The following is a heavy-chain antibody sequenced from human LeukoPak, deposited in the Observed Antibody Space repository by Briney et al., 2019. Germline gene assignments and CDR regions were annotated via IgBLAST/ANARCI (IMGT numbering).Heavy chain of an antibody. D-gene: IGHD1-26*01. V-gene: IGHV3-74*01. CDR1: GFTFSSYW. Sequence: GGSLRLSCAASGFTFSSYWMHWVRQAPGKGLVWVSRINSDGSSTSYADSVKGRFTISRDNAKNTLYLQMNSLRAEDTAVYYCARESESGDAFDIWGKGQWSPSLQ. J-gene: IGHJ3*02. CDR3: ARESESGDAFDI. CDR2: INSDGSST.